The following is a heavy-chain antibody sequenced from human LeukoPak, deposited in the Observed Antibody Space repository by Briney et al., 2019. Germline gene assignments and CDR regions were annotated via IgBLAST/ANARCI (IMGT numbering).Heavy chain of an antibody. V-gene: IGHV6-1*01. J-gene: IGHJ6*02. CDR1: GDSVSSNSVA. D-gene: IGHD1-26*01. CDR3: ARVGGNYYYGMDV. Sequence: SQTLSLTCAISGDSVSSNSVAWNWIRQSPTRGLEWLGRTYYRSKRYSEYAVSVASRITINPDTSKNQFSLQLNSVTPEDTAVYYCARVGGNYYYGMDVWGQGTTVTVSS. CDR2: TYYRSKRYS.